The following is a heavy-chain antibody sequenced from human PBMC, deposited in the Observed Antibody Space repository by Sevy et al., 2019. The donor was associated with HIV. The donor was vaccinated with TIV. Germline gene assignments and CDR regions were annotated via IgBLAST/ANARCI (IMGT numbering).Heavy chain of an antibody. J-gene: IGHJ3*02. CDR1: GVTFSDYY. V-gene: IGHV3-11*01. Sequence: GGSLRLSCAASGVTFSDYYMSWIRQAPGKGLEWVSYISSSGSTIYYADSVKGRFTISRDNAKNSLYLQMNSLRAEDTAVYYCAGSIATDAFDIWGQGTMVTVSS. CDR2: ISSSGSTI. D-gene: IGHD6-6*01. CDR3: AGSIATDAFDI.